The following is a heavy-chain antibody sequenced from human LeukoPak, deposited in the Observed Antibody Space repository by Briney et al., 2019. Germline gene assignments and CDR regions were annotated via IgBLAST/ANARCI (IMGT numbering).Heavy chain of an antibody. CDR1: GFTFSSYA. CDR2: ISGSGGDT. Sequence: GGSLRLSCAASGFTFSSYAMSWVRQAPGKGLEWVSGISGSGGDTYYADSVKGRFTISRDRSKNTLYLQMNSLRAEDTAVYYCAKDGSITAAGGFDPWGQGTLVTVSS. J-gene: IGHJ5*02. D-gene: IGHD6-13*01. CDR3: AKDGSITAAGGFDP. V-gene: IGHV3-23*01.